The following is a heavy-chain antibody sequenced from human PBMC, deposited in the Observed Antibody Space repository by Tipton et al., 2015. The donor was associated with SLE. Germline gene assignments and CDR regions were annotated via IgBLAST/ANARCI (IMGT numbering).Heavy chain of an antibody. Sequence: SLRLSCTASGFTFRTYWMSWVRQAPGKGLEWGANIKQDGSEKNHVDSVKGRFTISRDNAENSLYLQMNSLRAEDTAVYYCARIPRISRPYYMDVWGKGTTVTVSS. V-gene: IGHV3-7*01. CDR1: GFTFRTYW. CDR2: IKQDGSEK. CDR3: ARIPRISRPYYMDV. J-gene: IGHJ6*03. D-gene: IGHD2/OR15-2a*01.